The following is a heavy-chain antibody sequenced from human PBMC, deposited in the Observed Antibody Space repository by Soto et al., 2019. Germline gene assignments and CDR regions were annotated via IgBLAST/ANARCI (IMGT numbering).Heavy chain of an antibody. V-gene: IGHV3-30-3*01. CDR1: GFMFRIYS. CDR2: IAHDGINK. Sequence: QEQLVESGGGVVRPGGSLRLSCEASGFMFRIYSMHWIRQAPGKGLEWVAIIAHDGINKYYSDSVKGRFSVSRDNSKSTLYLEMNSLRVEDTAVYHCVRSSEKWELLRVMEKWFDPWGPGTLVTESS. D-gene: IGHD3-3*01. CDR3: VRSSEKWELLRVMEKWFDP. J-gene: IGHJ5*02.